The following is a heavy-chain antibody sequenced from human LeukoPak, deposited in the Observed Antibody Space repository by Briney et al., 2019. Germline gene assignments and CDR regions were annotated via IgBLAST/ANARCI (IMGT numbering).Heavy chain of an antibody. V-gene: IGHV4-59*01. D-gene: IGHD1-26*01. CDR2: IHYTGST. CDR1: GGSINSYY. Sequence: SETLSLTCTVSGGSINSYYWSWIRQPPGKGLECIGYIHYTGSTNYNPSLKSRVTISVDTSKNQFSLKLSSVTAADTAIYYCARAEVGAIGYYFDYWGQGTLVTVSS. CDR3: ARAEVGAIGYYFDY. J-gene: IGHJ4*02.